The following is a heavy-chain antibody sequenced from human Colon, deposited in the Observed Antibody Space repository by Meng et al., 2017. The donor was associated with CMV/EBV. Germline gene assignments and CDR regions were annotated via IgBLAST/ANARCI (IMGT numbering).Heavy chain of an antibody. Sequence: SCKVSGGTLTNYNINWARQAPGQGLEWLGWINLDIDSTRYAQKFQGRVTVTRDTSTGTVYMELGRLTSDDTAVYYCARGPRAGWQPDWGQGTLVTVSS. V-gene: IGHV1-8*01. J-gene: IGHJ4*02. CDR2: INLDIDST. CDR1: GGTLTNYN. D-gene: IGHD6-19*01. CDR3: ARGPRAGWQPD.